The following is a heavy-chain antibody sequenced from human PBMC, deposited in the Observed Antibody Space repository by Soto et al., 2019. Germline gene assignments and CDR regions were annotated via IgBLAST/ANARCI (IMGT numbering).Heavy chain of an antibody. CDR2: IIPIFGTA. Sequence: GASVKVSCKASEGTFSSYAISWVRQAPGQGLEWMGGIIPIFGTANYAQKFQGRVTITADESTSTAYMELSSLRSEDTAVYYCARDSPPQRAAAGKDYGMDVWGQGTTVTVSS. V-gene: IGHV1-69*13. J-gene: IGHJ6*02. CDR1: EGTFSSYA. D-gene: IGHD6-13*01. CDR3: ARDSPPQRAAAGKDYGMDV.